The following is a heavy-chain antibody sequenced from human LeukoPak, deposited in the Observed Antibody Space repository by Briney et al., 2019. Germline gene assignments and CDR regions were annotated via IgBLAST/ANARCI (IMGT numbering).Heavy chain of an antibody. CDR2: IYHTGNT. Sequence: SGTLSLTCTVSGGSISGSYWSWIRQPPGKGLEWIGYIYHTGNTDYNPSLRGRVTISLDTSKSHFTLYLSSVTAADTAVYYCARHPFSNPFDFWGRGTLVTVSS. J-gene: IGHJ4*02. V-gene: IGHV4-59*08. D-gene: IGHD7-27*01. CDR1: GGSISGSY. CDR3: ARHPFSNPFDF.